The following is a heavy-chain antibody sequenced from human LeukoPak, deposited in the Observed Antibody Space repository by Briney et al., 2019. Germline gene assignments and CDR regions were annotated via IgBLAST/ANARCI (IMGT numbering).Heavy chain of an antibody. V-gene: IGHV1-8*03. CDR3: ARDGPLGDIVVVPAATLPDYGMDV. Sequence: ASVKVSCKASGYTFTSYDINWVRQATGQGLEWMAWMNPNSGNTGYAQKFQGRVTITRNTSISTAYMELSRLRSDDTAVYYCARDGPLGDIVVVPAATLPDYGMDVWGQGTTVTVSS. D-gene: IGHD2-2*01. J-gene: IGHJ6*02. CDR2: MNPNSGNT. CDR1: GYTFTSYD.